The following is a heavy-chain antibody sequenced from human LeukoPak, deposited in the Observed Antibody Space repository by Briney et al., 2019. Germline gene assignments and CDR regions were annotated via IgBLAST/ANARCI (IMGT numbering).Heavy chain of an antibody. CDR2: IYYSGST. V-gene: IGHV4-59*01. J-gene: IGHJ4*02. Sequence: PSETLSLTCTGSGGSLSSYYWGWIRQPPEQGVEGSGYIYYSGSTNHNPSLKSRVTISVDASKNQFSLKLSSVTAADTAVYYCARDPNYGGNLYYFDYWGQGTLVTVSS. D-gene: IGHD4-23*01. CDR1: GGSLSSYY. CDR3: ARDPNYGGNLYYFDY.